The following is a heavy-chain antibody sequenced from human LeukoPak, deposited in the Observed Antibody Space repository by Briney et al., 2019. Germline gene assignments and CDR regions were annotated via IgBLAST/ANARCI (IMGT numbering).Heavy chain of an antibody. CDR3: ARGLRFLEWSGLPGDY. D-gene: IGHD3-3*01. CDR1: GYTFTGYY. V-gene: IGHV1-2*06. J-gene: IGHJ4*02. CDR2: INPNSGGT. Sequence: ASVKVSCKASGYTFTGYYMHWVRQAPGQGPEWMGRINPNSGGTNYAQKFQGRVTMTRDTSISTAYMELSRLRSDDTAVYYCARGLRFLEWSGLPGDYWGQGTLVTVSS.